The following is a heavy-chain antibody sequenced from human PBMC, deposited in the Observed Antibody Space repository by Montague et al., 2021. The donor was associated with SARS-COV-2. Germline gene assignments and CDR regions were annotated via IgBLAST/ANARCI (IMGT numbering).Heavy chain of an antibody. Sequence: ETLSLTCAVYGGSFSGYYWSWIRQPPGKGLGWIGEINHSGSTKYNPSPKSRVTISVDTSKNQFSLKLSSVTAADTAVYYCARGTKGVFTYDYDSSGYASDYWGQGTLVTVSS. J-gene: IGHJ4*02. CDR3: ARGTKGVFTYDYDSSGYASDY. CDR2: INHSGST. CDR1: GGSFSGYY. D-gene: IGHD3-22*01. V-gene: IGHV4-34*01.